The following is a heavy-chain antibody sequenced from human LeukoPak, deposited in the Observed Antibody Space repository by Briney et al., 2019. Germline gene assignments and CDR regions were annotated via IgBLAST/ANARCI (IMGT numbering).Heavy chain of an antibody. CDR3: ARGWWRDIVVVPAAIRDY. V-gene: IGHV1-18*01. D-gene: IGHD2-2*02. CDR1: GYTFTSYG. Sequence: ASVKVSCKASGYTFTSYGISWVRQAPGQGLEWMGWISPYNGNTKYAQKLQGRVTMTTDTSTSTAYMELRSLRSDDTAVYYCARGWWRDIVVVPAAIRDYWGQGTLVTVSS. J-gene: IGHJ4*02. CDR2: ISPYNGNT.